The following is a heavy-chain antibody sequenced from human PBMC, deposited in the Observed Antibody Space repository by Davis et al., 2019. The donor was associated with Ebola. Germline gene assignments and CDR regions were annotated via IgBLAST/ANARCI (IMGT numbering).Heavy chain of an antibody. CDR1: GFTFSSYG. Sequence: GESLKISCAASGFTFSSYGMHWVRQAPGKGLEWVAFIRYDGSNKYYADSVKGRFTISRDNSKNALYLQMNSLRAEDTAVYYCARGYGDYVSSCFDYWGQGTLVTVSS. CDR3: ARGYGDYVSSCFDY. J-gene: IGHJ4*02. V-gene: IGHV3-30*02. CDR2: IRYDGSNK. D-gene: IGHD4-17*01.